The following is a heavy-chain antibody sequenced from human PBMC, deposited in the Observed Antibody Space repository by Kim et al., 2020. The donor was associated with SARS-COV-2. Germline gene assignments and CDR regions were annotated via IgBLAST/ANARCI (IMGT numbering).Heavy chain of an antibody. Sequence: YADSVRGRFTISRDNAKNSLYLQMNSLRVEDTAFYHCAREPRSSDDYVLWGRGTLVTVSP. D-gene: IGHD4-17*01. CDR3: AREPRSSDDYVL. V-gene: IGHV3-20*01. J-gene: IGHJ4*02.